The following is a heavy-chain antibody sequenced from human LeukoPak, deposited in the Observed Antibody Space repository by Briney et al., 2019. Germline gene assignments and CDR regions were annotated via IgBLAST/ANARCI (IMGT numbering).Heavy chain of an antibody. D-gene: IGHD6-13*01. Sequence: PSETLSLTCTVSGGSISSGSYYWSWIRQPAGKGLECIGRIYTSGSTNYNPSLKSRVTISVDTSKNQFSLKLSSVTAADTAVYYCASWGRLRAAGIYYGMDVWGQGTTVTVSS. V-gene: IGHV4-61*02. CDR2: IYTSGST. CDR3: ASWGRLRAAGIYYGMDV. J-gene: IGHJ6*02. CDR1: GGSISSGSYY.